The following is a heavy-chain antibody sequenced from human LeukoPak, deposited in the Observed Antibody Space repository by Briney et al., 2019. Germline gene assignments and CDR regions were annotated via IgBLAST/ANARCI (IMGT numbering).Heavy chain of an antibody. CDR1: GVSISSYY. J-gene: IGHJ6*03. V-gene: IGHV4-59*01. CDR3: ARSNYYYYYMDV. CDR2: IYYSGST. Sequence: PSETLSLTCTVSGVSISSYYWSWIRQPPGKGLEWIGYIYYSGSTNYNPSLKSRVTISVDTSKNQFSLKLSSVTAADTAVYYCARSNYYYYYMDVWGKGTTVTVSS.